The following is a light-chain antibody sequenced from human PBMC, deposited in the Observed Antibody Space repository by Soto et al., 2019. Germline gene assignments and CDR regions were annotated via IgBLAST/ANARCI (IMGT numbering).Light chain of an antibody. CDR1: QSITTY. Sequence: PITQSASSLSASVGARVTIPCRAGQSITTYLNWYHKKPGKAPTLLLYAASRLQSGVPSRFSGSGSGTEFTLTTSSLQSEDFVVYYCQQYNNWPPWTFGQGTKVDIK. CDR2: AAS. CDR3: QQYNNWPPWT. J-gene: IGKJ1*01. V-gene: IGKV1-39*01.